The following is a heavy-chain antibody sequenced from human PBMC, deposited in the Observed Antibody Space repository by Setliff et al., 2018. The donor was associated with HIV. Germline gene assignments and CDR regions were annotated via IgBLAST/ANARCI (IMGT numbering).Heavy chain of an antibody. CDR1: GNSIGSGYY. CDR3: VRHLSEMAMVDH. CDR2: IYYNGNI. V-gene: IGHV4-38-2*01. Sequence: SETLSLTCAVSGNSIGSGYYWGWIRQPPGRGLEWIACIYYNGNIYYNPSLKSQVTITMDTSKNQFSLKLSSVTAADTAVYSCVRHLSEMAMVDHWGQGTLVTVSS. J-gene: IGHJ4*02.